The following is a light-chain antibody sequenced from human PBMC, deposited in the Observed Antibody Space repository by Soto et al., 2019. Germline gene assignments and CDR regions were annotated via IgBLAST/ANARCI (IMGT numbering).Light chain of an antibody. Sequence: QLVLTQSSSASASLGSSVKLTCTLSSGHGNYIIAWHQQQPGKAPRYLMKLEGSGSYNKGSGVPDRFSGSSSGPDRYLTISNLQFEDEADYYCETWDTNTRVFGGGTKLTVL. CDR2: LEGSGSY. CDR3: ETWDTNTRV. V-gene: IGLV4-60*02. CDR1: SGHGNYI. J-gene: IGLJ2*01.